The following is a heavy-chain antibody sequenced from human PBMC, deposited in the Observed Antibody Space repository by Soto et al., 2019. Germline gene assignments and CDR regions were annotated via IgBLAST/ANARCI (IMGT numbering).Heavy chain of an antibody. CDR2: ISSSSSYI. CDR3: ARDEAIVVVVAATAGAFDI. Sequence: GGSLRLPCAASGFTFSSYSMNWVRQAPGKGLEWVSSISSSSSYIYYADSVKGRFTISRDNAKNSLYLQMNSLRAEDTAVYYCARDEAIVVVVAATAGAFDIWGQGTMVTVSS. D-gene: IGHD2-15*01. CDR1: GFTFSSYS. V-gene: IGHV3-21*01. J-gene: IGHJ3*02.